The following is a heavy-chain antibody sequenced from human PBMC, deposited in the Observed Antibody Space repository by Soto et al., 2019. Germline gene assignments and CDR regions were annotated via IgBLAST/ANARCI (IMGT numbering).Heavy chain of an antibody. CDR2: IYPGDSDT. Sequence: GESLKISCKGSGYSFTSYWIGWVRQMPGKGLEWMGIIYPGDSDTRYSPSFQGQVTISADKSISTAYLQWSSLKASDTAMYYCARHGGSSVTLYYYYGMDVWGQGTTVTVSS. CDR3: ARHGGSSVTLYYYYGMDV. CDR1: GYSFTSYW. D-gene: IGHD2-15*01. J-gene: IGHJ6*02. V-gene: IGHV5-51*01.